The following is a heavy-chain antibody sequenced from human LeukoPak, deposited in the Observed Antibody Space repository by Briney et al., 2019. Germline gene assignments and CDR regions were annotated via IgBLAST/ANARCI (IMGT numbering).Heavy chain of an antibody. CDR3: ARGGGLDV. V-gene: IGHV3-7*03. J-gene: IGHJ6*02. CDR1: GFTFSSYW. D-gene: IGHD3-16*01. CDR2: IKENGNEQ. Sequence: GGSLRLSCTSSGFTFSSYWMSWVRQAPGKGPEWVAHIKENGNEQYYADSMKGRFTISRDNAKNSLYLQMSNLRAEDTAVYFCARGGGLDVWGQGATVTVSS.